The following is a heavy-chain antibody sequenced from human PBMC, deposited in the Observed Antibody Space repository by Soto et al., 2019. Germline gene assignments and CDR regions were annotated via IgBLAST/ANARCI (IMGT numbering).Heavy chain of an antibody. V-gene: IGHV3-7*03. Sequence: EVQLVESGGGLVQPGGSLRLSCAASGFTFSSYWMSWVRQAPGKGLEWVANIKQDGSEKYYVDSVKGRFTISRDNAKNSLYLQMNSLRAGDTAVYYCARHRYIGSYRFDYWGQGTLVTVSS. CDR1: GFTFSSYW. D-gene: IGHD1-26*01. CDR3: ARHRYIGSYRFDY. J-gene: IGHJ4*02. CDR2: IKQDGSEK.